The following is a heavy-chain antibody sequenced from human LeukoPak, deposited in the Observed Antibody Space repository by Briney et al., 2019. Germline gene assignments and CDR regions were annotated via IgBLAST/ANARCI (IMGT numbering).Heavy chain of an antibody. D-gene: IGHD2-8*02. Sequence: GASVKVSCKASGYAFTSYYMHWVRQAPGQGLEWMGIINPSGGSTSYAQKFQGRVTMTRDTSTSTVYMELSSLRSEDTAVYYCARDDSTGYYGMDVWGQGTTVTVSS. CDR2: INPSGGST. CDR3: ARDDSTGYYGMDV. CDR1: GYAFTSYY. V-gene: IGHV1-46*01. J-gene: IGHJ6*02.